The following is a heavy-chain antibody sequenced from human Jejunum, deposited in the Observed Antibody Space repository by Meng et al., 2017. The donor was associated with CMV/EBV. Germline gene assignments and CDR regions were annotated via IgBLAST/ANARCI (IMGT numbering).Heavy chain of an antibody. J-gene: IGHJ4*02. V-gene: IGHV1-3*01. CDR2: FNAGDGGA. D-gene: IGHD2-15*01. CDR1: GYTFTHYG. CDR3: ARSGSGWSVDF. Sequence: QVQSVQSGAEVKKLGASVKVSCKASGYTFTHYGLHWVRQAPGQGLQWMGWFNAGDGGATVSQNFQDRVTMTRDTSATTAYMELSSLRSEDTAIYYCARSGSGWSVDFWGQGTLVTVSS.